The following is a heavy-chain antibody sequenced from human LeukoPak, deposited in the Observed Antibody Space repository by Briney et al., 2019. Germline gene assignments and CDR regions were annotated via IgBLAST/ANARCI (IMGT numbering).Heavy chain of an antibody. D-gene: IGHD4-11*01. CDR2: ISSSGSTI. CDR3: ARVGFNYQFDY. CDR1: GDSITNSNYY. Sequence: KPSETLSLTCSVSGDSITNSNYYWGWIRQAPGKGLEWVSYISSSGSTIYYADSVKGRFTISRDNAKNSLYLQMNSLRAEDTAVYYCARVGFNYQFDYWGQGTLVTVSS. J-gene: IGHJ4*02. V-gene: IGHV3-11*01.